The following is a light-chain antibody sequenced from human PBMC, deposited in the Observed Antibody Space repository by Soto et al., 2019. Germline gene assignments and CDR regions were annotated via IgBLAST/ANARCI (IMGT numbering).Light chain of an antibody. CDR3: QQYYNWPPTWT. Sequence: EIVMTQSPATLSVSPGERATLSCRASQSVSSSVAWYQQKPGQAPRLLIYDSSSRATGVPARFSGSGSGTEFSLAISSLQSEDFAVYYCQQYYNWPPTWTFGQGTRLEIK. CDR2: DSS. V-gene: IGKV3-15*01. CDR1: QSVSSS. J-gene: IGKJ5*01.